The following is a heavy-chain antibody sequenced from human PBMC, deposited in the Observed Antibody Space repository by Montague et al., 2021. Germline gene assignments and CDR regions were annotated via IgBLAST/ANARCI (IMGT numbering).Heavy chain of an antibody. Sequence: SQRLSCAASGFTFNNYFMSWFRQAPGKGLGWVSYIGTSSSFTRYADSVKGRFTISRDNAMNSLYLQMTAVRGEDTAVYYCARVGLTVAAGMIDYWGQGTLVTVSS. CDR1: GFTFNNYF. V-gene: IGHV3-11*06. D-gene: IGHD6-13*01. CDR3: ARVGLTVAAGMIDY. CDR2: IGTSSSFT. J-gene: IGHJ4*02.